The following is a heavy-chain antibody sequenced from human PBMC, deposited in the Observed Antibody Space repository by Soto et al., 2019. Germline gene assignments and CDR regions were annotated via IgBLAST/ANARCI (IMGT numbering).Heavy chain of an antibody. CDR3: AGYCSGGSCTIQLLPGPFDY. D-gene: IGHD2-15*01. V-gene: IGHV1-69*13. Sequence: ASVKVSCKASGGTFSSYAISWVRQAPGQGPEWMGGIIPIFGTANYAQKFQGRVTITADESTSTAYMELSSLRSEDTAVYYCAGYCSGGSCTIQLLPGPFDYWGQGTLVTVSS. CDR2: IIPIFGTA. J-gene: IGHJ4*02. CDR1: GGTFSSYA.